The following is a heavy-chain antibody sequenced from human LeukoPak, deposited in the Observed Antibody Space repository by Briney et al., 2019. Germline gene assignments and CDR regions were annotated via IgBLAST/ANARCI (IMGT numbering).Heavy chain of an antibody. V-gene: IGHV4-61*02. Sequence: PSQTLSLTCTVSGDSITSGDYYWTWIRQPAGKTLEWIGRIYSSGYTVYSPSLKSRVTISLDTSKNQFSLTLNSVTAADTAVYYCARDPLRPDVYHYYMDVWGKGTTVTVSS. CDR3: ARDPLRPDVYHYYMDV. CDR1: GDSITSGDYY. CDR2: IYSSGYT. J-gene: IGHJ6*03.